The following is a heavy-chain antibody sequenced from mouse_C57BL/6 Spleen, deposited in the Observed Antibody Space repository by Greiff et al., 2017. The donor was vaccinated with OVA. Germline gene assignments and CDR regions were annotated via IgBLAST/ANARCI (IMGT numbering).Heavy chain of an antibody. J-gene: IGHJ2*01. CDR3: ARGDYGNSD. D-gene: IGHD2-1*01. CDR2: INPNNGGT. V-gene: IGHV1-26*01. Sequence: EVQLQQSGPELVKPGASVKISCKASGYTFTDYYMNWVKQSHGKSLEWIGDINPNNGGTSYNQKFKGKATLTVDKSSSTAYMELRSLTSEDSAVYYCARGDYGNSDWGQGTTLTVSS. CDR1: GYTFTDYY.